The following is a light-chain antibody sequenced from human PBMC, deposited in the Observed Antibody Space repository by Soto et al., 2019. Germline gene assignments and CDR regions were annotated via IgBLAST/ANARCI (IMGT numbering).Light chain of an antibody. V-gene: IGLV2-11*01. CDR3: CSNADTDTVV. J-gene: IGLJ2*01. CDR2: DVT. CDR1: SSDIGSYNR. Sequence: QSALTQPRSVSGSPGQSVTISCTGTSSDIGSYNRVSWFQQPPGEAPKLIIYDVTKRPSGVPDRFSGSKSGNTASLTISGLQAEDEADYYCCSNADTDTVVFGGGTQLTVL.